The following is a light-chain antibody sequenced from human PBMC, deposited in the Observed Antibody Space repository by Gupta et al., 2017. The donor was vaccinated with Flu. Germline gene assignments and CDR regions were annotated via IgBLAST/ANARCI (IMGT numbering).Light chain of an antibody. CDR3: LSYTRRQTCI. Sequence: QSALTQPASVSGSPGQSITISCTGTTSDIGHYNYVSWYQQTSGTAPKLMIYEVTNRPSGVSNRCSGSKSGNTAFMTISGLQAEDEAYYFCLSYTRRQTCIFGGGTKVTVL. J-gene: IGLJ2*01. V-gene: IGLV2-14*01. CDR2: EVT. CDR1: TSDIGHYNY.